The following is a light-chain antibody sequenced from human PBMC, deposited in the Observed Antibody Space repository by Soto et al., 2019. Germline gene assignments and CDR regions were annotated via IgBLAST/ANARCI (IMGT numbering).Light chain of an antibody. J-gene: IGLJ1*01. CDR2: GNS. V-gene: IGLV1-40*01. CDR1: SSNIGAGYD. Sequence: QSVLAQPPSVSGAPGQKVTISCTGSSSNIGAGYDLHWYQQLLGTAPKLLLYGNSNRPSGVPDRFSGSKSGTSASLAITGLQAEDEADYYCQSYDSSLSACVFGTGTKVTVL. CDR3: QSYDSSLSACV.